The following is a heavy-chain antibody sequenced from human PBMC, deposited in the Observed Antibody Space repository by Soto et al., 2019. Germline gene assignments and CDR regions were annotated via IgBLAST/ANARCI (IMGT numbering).Heavy chain of an antibody. CDR1: GFSLSTRGVG. CDR3: AQSRSSSGWRFYFDY. Sequence: SGPTLGNPTQSLTLACTFWGFSLSTRGVGVGWIRQPPGKALEWLALIYWDDDKRYSPSLKSRLTITKDTSKNQVVLTMTNMDLLDTATHYCAQSRSSSGWRFYFDYGGQGTLVPVSS. CDR2: IYWDDDK. J-gene: IGHJ4*02. D-gene: IGHD6-19*01. V-gene: IGHV2-5*02.